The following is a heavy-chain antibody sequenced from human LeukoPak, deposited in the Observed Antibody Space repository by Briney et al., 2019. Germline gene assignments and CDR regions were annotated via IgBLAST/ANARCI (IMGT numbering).Heavy chain of an antibody. J-gene: IGHJ6*03. CDR2: IIPIFGTA. CDR1: GGTFSSYT. CDR3: ARGPGGRSGYHPLEDYYYYYYMDV. D-gene: IGHD3-22*01. Sequence: SVKVSCKASGGTFSSYTISWVRQAPGQGLEWMGGIIPIFGTANYAQKFQGRVTMTTDTSTSTAYMELRSLRSDDTAVYYCARGPGGRSGYHPLEDYYYYYYMDVWGKGTTVTVSS. V-gene: IGHV1-69*05.